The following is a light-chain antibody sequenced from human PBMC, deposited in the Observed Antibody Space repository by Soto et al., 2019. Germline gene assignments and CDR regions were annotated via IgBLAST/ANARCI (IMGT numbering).Light chain of an antibody. CDR1: SSDVGANKY. Sequence: SALTQPRSVSGSPGQSVTISCTGTSSDVGANKYVSWYQQHPGKAPKLMLFDVNKRPSGVPDRFSGSKSGYTASLTISGLQSEDEADYYCCSYGGTFVFGTGTKLTVL. CDR2: DVN. V-gene: IGLV2-11*01. J-gene: IGLJ1*01. CDR3: CSYGGTFV.